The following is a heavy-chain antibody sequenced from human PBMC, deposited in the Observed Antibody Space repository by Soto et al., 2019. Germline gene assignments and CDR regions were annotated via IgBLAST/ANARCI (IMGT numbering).Heavy chain of an antibody. V-gene: IGHV1-18*04. J-gene: IGHJ4*02. CDR2: ISGHNGDT. Sequence: GASVKVSCKASGYSFTNCGISWVRQAPGQGPEWMGWISGHNGDTNHPQSLQGRVTMTTDTSRNTAYMELRSLRSDDTAVYYCARHRFNYYDNTVYYYFDYWGQGTLVTVSS. CDR3: ARHRFNYYDNTVYYYFDY. D-gene: IGHD3-22*01. CDR1: GYSFTNCG.